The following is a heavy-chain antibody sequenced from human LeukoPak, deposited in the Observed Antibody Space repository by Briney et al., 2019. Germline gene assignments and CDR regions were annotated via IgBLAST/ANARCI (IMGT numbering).Heavy chain of an antibody. Sequence: GGSLRLSCAVSGFTFSSYGMHWVRQAPGKGLEWVAVTSYDGSNKYYSDSVKGRFTISRDNSKNTLYLQMNSLRAEDTAVYYCARARSSYGYGDAFDIWGKGTTVTISS. CDR3: ARARSSYGYGDAFDI. CDR1: GFTFSSYG. D-gene: IGHD5-18*01. J-gene: IGHJ3*02. V-gene: IGHV3-30*03. CDR2: TSYDGSNK.